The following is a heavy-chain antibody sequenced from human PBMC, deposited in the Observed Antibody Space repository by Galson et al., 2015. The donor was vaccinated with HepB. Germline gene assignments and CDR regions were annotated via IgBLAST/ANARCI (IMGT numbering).Heavy chain of an antibody. CDR3: AREEIDYVWGSGRYEGFDY. CDR1: GYAFTNFD. Sequence: SVKVSCKASGYAFTNFDITWVRQAPGQGLEWMGWISAYNGNTNYAQKLQGRVTMTTDTSTTTAYMELRSLRSDDTATYYCAREEIDYVWGSGRYEGFDYWGQGTLVTVSS. V-gene: IGHV1-18*04. D-gene: IGHD3-16*02. CDR2: ISAYNGNT. J-gene: IGHJ4*02.